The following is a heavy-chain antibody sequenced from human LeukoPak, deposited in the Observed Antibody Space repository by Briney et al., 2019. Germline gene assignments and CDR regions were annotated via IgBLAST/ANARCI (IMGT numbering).Heavy chain of an antibody. J-gene: IGHJ5*02. CDR1: GDSVSSGSHY. CDR2: IYYSGST. Sequence: PSETLSLTCTVSGDSVSSGSHYWSWIRQPPGKGLEWLGYIYYSGSTNYNPSLKSRVTISIDTSKNQFSLKLSSVTAADTAVYYCVRAARYYWFDPWGQGTLVTVSS. V-gene: IGHV4-61*01. CDR3: VRAARYYWFDP. D-gene: IGHD1-14*01.